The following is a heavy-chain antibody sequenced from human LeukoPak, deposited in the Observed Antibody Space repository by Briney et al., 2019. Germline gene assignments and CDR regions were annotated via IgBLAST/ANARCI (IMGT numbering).Heavy chain of an antibody. J-gene: IGHJ3*02. V-gene: IGHV3-7*03. CDR3: ARFEYSSSSGAFDI. CDR1: GFTSSSYW. Sequence: GGSLRLSCAASGFTSSSYWMQWVRQAPGKGLEWVANIKQDGSEKYYADSVKGRFIISRDNAKNSLYLQMNSLRAEDTAVYYCARFEYSSSSGAFDIWGQGTMVTVSS. D-gene: IGHD6-6*01. CDR2: IKQDGSEK.